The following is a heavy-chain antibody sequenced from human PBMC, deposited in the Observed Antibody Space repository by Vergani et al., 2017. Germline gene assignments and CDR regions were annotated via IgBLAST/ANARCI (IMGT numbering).Heavy chain of an antibody. D-gene: IGHD4-11*01. Sequence: QVQLVQSGAEVKKPGASVKVSCKASEYTFTSYDINWVRQATGQGLEWMGWMNPNSGNTGYAQKFQGRVTMNRDTSISTAYMELTSLRSDDTAVYYCARVGTTEMTTDDSRFDPWGQGTLVTVSS. CDR1: EYTFTSYD. J-gene: IGHJ5*02. V-gene: IGHV1-8*01. CDR3: ARVGTTEMTTDDSRFDP. CDR2: MNPNSGNT.